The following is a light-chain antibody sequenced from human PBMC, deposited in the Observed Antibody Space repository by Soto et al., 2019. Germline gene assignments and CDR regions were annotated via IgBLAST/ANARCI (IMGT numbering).Light chain of an antibody. V-gene: IGKV1-27*01. CDR3: QKYSGAPPT. CDR2: AAS. J-gene: IGKJ1*01. CDR1: QAIGIY. Sequence: DIQMTQSPSSLSTSVGDRVTITCRASQAIGIYLAWYQQKPGKVPKLLIYAASTLQSGVPSRFSGSGSGTDFTLPINSLQPEDVATYHCQKYSGAPPTFGQGTKVEIK.